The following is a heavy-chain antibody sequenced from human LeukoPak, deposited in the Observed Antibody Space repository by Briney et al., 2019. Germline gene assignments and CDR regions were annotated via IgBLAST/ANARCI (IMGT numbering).Heavy chain of an antibody. V-gene: IGHV1-2*02. CDR2: INPNSGGT. D-gene: IGHD3-3*01. CDR1: GYTFTGYY. CDR3: ARGPDFDFWSGYSNYYYYYYMDV. J-gene: IGHJ6*03. Sequence: ASVKVSCKASGYTFTGYYMHRVRQAPGQGLEWMGWINPNSGGTNYAQKFQGRVTMTRNTSISTAYMELSSLRSEDTAVYYCARGPDFDFWSGYSNYYYYYYMDVWGKGTTVTVSS.